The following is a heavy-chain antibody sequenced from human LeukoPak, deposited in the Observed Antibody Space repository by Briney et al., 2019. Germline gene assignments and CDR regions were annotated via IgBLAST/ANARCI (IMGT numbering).Heavy chain of an antibody. Sequence: GGSLRLSCAASGFTFSSYAMSWVRQAPGKGLEWVSVISGSGGSRNDADSVKGRFTISRDNSKNTLYLQMNSLRAEDTAVYYCAKGYDVVVTAILFDYWAREPWSPSPQ. CDR3: AKGYDVVVTAILFDY. D-gene: IGHD2-21*02. CDR1: GFTFSSYA. CDR2: ISGSGGSR. J-gene: IGHJ4*02. V-gene: IGHV3-23*01.